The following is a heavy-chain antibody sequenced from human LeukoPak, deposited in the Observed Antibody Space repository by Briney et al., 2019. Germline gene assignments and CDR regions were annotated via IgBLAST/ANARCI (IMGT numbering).Heavy chain of an antibody. CDR3: AKYSSSSNYYYGMDV. D-gene: IGHD6-13*01. J-gene: IGHJ6*02. Sequence: GGSLRLSCAASGFTFSSYGMHWVRQAPGKGLEWVAVIWYDGGNKYYADSVKGRFTISRDNSKNTLYLQMNSLRAEDTAVYYCAKYSSSSNYYYGMDVWGQGTTVTVSS. V-gene: IGHV3-33*06. CDR1: GFTFSSYG. CDR2: IWYDGGNK.